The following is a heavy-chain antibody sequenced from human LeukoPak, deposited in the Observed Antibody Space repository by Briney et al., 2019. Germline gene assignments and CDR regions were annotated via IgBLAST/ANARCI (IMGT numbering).Heavy chain of an antibody. D-gene: IGHD3-10*01. CDR3: AKERAYGSGSYYDY. Sequence: GGSLRLSCAASGFTFSSYAVSWVRQAPGKGLEWVSAISGSGGSTYYADSVKGRFTISRDNSKNTLYLQMNSLRAEDTAVYYCAKERAYGSGSYYDYWGQGTLVTVSS. CDR1: GFTFSSYA. CDR2: ISGSGGST. V-gene: IGHV3-23*01. J-gene: IGHJ4*02.